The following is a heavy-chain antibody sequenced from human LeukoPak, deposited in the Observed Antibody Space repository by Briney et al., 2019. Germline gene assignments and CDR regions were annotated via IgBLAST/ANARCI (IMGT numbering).Heavy chain of an antibody. CDR2: INQDGSEK. V-gene: IGHV3-7*01. J-gene: IGHJ6*02. CDR1: GVTFSRFW. Sequence: GGSLRLSCAASGVTFSRFWMSWVRQAPGQGLQWVANINQDGSEKHYVDSVKGRFTISRDNAENSLYLQMNSLRAEDTAVYYCARDPSYDFWSGYFLLFYGMDVWGQGTTVTVSS. D-gene: IGHD3-3*01. CDR3: ARDPSYDFWSGYFLLFYGMDV.